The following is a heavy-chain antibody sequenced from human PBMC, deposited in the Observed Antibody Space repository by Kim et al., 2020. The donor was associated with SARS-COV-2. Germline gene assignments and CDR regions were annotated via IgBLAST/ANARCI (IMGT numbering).Heavy chain of an antibody. Sequence: YYADSVKGRFTISRDNAKNSLYLQMNSLRDEDTAVYYCARNRWRGYYSDYWGQGTLVTVSS. D-gene: IGHD2-15*01. J-gene: IGHJ4*02. CDR3: ARNRWRGYYSDY. V-gene: IGHV3-48*02.